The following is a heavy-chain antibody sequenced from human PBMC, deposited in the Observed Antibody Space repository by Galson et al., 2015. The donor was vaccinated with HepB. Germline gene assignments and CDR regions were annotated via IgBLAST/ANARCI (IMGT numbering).Heavy chain of an antibody. V-gene: IGHV3-30*18. J-gene: IGHJ4*02. CDR1: GFTFSNYG. D-gene: IGHD6-19*01. CDR2: ISYDGSNR. CDR3: AKDPYLYSALAGTMAGFDY. Sequence: SLRLSCAASGFTFSNYGMHWVRQAPGKGLEWVAVISYDGSNRYYADSVKGRFTIPRDNSKNTLYLQMNSLRAEDPALYYCAKDPYLYSALAGTMAGFDYWGQGTLVTVSS.